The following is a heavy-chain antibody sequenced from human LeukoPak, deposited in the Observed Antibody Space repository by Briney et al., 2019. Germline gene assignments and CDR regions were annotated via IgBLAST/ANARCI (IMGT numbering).Heavy chain of an antibody. V-gene: IGHV3-23*01. D-gene: IGHD6-19*01. Sequence: PGGSLRLSCSASGFTFSTYEMNWVRQAPGKGLEWVSVISSSGGTTYYADSVKGRFTISRDNSKNTLWLQMDSLRAEDTAVYYCAKLPVIAVAGSFDYWGQGTLVTVSS. CDR2: ISSSGGTT. J-gene: IGHJ4*02. CDR3: AKLPVIAVAGSFDY. CDR1: GFTFSTYE.